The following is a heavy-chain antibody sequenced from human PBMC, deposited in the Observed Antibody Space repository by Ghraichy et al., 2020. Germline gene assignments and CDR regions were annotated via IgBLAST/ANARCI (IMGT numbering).Heavy chain of an antibody. CDR1: GFTFSNYN. CDR2: ISSSSDTI. Sequence: GVLRLSCAASGFTFSNYNMKWVRQAPGKGLEWVSYISSSSDTIYYADSVKGRFTISRDNAKNPLYLQMNSLRAEDTAVYYCARSYGDPAGYYYYGMDVWGQGTTVTVSS. D-gene: IGHD4-17*01. J-gene: IGHJ6*02. V-gene: IGHV3-48*01. CDR3: ARSYGDPAGYYYYGMDV.